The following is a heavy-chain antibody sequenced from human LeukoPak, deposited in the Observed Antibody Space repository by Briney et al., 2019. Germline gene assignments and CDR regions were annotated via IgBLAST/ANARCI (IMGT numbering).Heavy chain of an antibody. CDR3: ARVDSGWYRRYFDL. V-gene: IGHV3-74*01. CDR1: GFTFSSYW. CDR2: INSDGSST. J-gene: IGHJ2*01. Sequence: GGPLRLSCAAPGFTFSSYWMQWFRQAPGKGLVWVSRINSDGSSTSYADSVKGRFTISRDNAKNTLYLQMNSLRAEDTAVYYCARVDSGWYRRYFDLWGRGTLVTVSS. D-gene: IGHD6-19*01.